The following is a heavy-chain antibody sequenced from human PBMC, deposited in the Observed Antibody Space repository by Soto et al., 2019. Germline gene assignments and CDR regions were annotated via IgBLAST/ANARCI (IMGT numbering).Heavy chain of an antibody. CDR1: GFPFSSYA. V-gene: IGHV3-23*01. CDR2: ISGNGAET. Sequence: GGSLRLSCAASGFPFSSYAMSWVRQAPGKGLEWVSAISGNGAETSYADSVKGRFTISRDNSKSTLYLQMNSLRAEDTAVYYCAKTFLARYCSSSICYDPADYFDYWGQGTLVTVSS. J-gene: IGHJ4*02. CDR3: AKTFLARYCSSSICYDPADYFDY. D-gene: IGHD2-2*01.